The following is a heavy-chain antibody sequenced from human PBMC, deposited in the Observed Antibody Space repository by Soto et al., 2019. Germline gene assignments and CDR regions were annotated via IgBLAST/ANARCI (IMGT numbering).Heavy chain of an antibody. CDR2: IKQDGSEK. CDR3: ARESKTTASKYYYYGMDD. D-gene: IGHD4-17*01. CDR1: GLTFSSYW. J-gene: IGHJ6*02. V-gene: IGHV3-7*01. Sequence: GGSLRLSCAASGLTFSSYWMNWGRQAPGKGLAWVANIKQDGSEKYYVDSVKGRFTISRDNAKNSLYLQMNSLRAEDTAVYYCARESKTTASKYYYYGMDDWGQGTTVTVSS.